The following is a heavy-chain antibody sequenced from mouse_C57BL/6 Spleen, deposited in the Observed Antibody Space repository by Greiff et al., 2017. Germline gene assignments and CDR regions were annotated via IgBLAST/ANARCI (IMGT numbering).Heavy chain of an antibody. CDR1: GFTFSSYA. J-gene: IGHJ4*01. D-gene: IGHD2-4*01. Sequence: EVQGVESGEGLVKPGGSLKLSCAASGFTFSSYAMSWVRQTPEKRLEWVAYISSGGDYIYYADTVKGRFTISRDNARNTLYLQMSRLKSEDTAMYYCTRWDDYDDYAMDYWGQGTLVTVSS. V-gene: IGHV5-9-1*02. CDR3: TRWDDYDDYAMDY. CDR2: ISSGGDYI.